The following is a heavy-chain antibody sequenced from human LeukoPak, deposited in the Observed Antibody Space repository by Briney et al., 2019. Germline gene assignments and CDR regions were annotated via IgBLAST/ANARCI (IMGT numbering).Heavy chain of an antibody. CDR3: AELGITMIGGV. Sequence: AGGSLRLSCAASGFTFDAYAMSWVRQAPGKGLERVSGINWNGGRTGYADSVKGRFTISRDNAKNSLYLQMNSLRAEDTAVYYCAELGITMIGGVWGKGTTVTISS. CDR2: INWNGGRT. CDR1: GFTFDAYA. D-gene: IGHD3-10*02. V-gene: IGHV3-20*04. J-gene: IGHJ6*04.